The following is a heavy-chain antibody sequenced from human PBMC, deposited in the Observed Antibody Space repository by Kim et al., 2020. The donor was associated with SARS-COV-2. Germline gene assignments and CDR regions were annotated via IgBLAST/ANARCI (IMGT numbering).Heavy chain of an antibody. V-gene: IGHV3-30*07. D-gene: IGHD6-19*01. J-gene: IGHJ6*02. Sequence: FTISRDNSKNTLYLQMNSLRAEDTAVYYCARDRQWTTRSGWKYYYYGMDVWGQGTTVTVSS. CDR3: ARDRQWTTRSGWKYYYYGMDV.